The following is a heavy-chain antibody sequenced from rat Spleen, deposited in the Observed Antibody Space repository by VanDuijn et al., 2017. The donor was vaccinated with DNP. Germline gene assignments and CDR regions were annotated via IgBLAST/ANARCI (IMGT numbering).Heavy chain of an antibody. CDR1: GFSLTSYH. Sequence: QVQLKESGPGLVQPSQTLSLTCTVSGFSLTSYHVNCVRQPPGKGQEWIGGIWTGGSTSYNYIFESRLSISRETSKSQVFLKMNSLQAEDTATYYCVRRFGIRGYFDYWGQGVMVTVSS. D-gene: IGHD4-3*01. J-gene: IGHJ2*01. V-gene: IGHV2-43*01. CDR2: IWTGGST. CDR3: VRRFGIRGYFDY.